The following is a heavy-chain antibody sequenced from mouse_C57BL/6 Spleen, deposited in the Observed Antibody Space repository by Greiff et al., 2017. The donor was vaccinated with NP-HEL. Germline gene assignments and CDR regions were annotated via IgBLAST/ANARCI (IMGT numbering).Heavy chain of an antibody. J-gene: IGHJ2*01. V-gene: IGHV1-61*01. CDR1: GYTFTSYW. CDR3: ARKGITTVAPCDY. D-gene: IGHD1-1*01. Sequence: QVQLQQPGAELVRPGSSVKLSCKASGYTFTSYWMDWVKQRPGQGLEWIGNIYPSDSETHYNQKFKDKATLTVDKSSSTAYMQLSSLTSEDSAVYYCARKGITTVAPCDYWGQGTTLTVSS. CDR2: IYPSDSET.